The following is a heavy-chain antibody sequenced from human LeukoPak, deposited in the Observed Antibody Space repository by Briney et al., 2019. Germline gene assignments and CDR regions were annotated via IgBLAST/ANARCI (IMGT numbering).Heavy chain of an antibody. CDR3: AREEQYNNFFDY. Sequence: ASVTVSCKASGYSLTDCYIHWVRQPPAQGLEWMGWINPNSGDTTYAQKFQGRVTMISDTSISSAYMDLSRLNSDDTAVYFFAREEQYNNFFDYWGPGTLVTVSS. V-gene: IGHV1-2*02. CDR2: INPNSGDT. J-gene: IGHJ4*02. CDR1: GYSLTDCY. D-gene: IGHD1/OR15-1a*01.